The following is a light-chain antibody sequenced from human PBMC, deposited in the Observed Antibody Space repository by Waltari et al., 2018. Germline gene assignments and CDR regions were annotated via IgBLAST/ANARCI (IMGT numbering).Light chain of an antibody. Sequence: QSALTQPASVSGSPGQSITISCTGSNSDVGGYNLVSWYRQFPNKAPQLIIYEGSQRPSHVPSRFSTSQSGNTASLTISGLQPEDEAYYFCSSYARTDNSVLFGGGTKLSVL. CDR3: SSYARTDNSVL. J-gene: IGLJ3*02. CDR1: NSDVGGYNL. CDR2: EGS. V-gene: IGLV2-23*01.